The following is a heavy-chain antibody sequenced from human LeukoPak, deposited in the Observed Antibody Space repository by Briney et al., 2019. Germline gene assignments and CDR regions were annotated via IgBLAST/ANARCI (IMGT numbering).Heavy chain of an antibody. D-gene: IGHD3-3*01. J-gene: IGHJ4*02. CDR1: GYSENFYG. Sequence: ASVKVSCKTSGYSENFYGITWVRQVAGQGLEWMGWISAYNGNTNYAQKLQGRVTMTTDTSTSTAYMELRSLRSDDTAVYYCARELWSGYSMIDYWGQGTLVTVSS. V-gene: IGHV1-18*01. CDR2: ISAYNGNT. CDR3: ARELWSGYSMIDY.